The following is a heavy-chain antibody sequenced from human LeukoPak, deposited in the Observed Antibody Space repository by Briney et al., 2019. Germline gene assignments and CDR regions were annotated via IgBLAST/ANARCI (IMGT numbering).Heavy chain of an antibody. Sequence: PGGSLRLSCAASGFTFSSYAMSWVRQAPGKGPEWVSAISGGGGDTFYADSVTGRFTISRDNSKNTLNLQMNTLTAADTAVYYCAKFRPVTSVAGTIFHYWGQGSPVIVSS. V-gene: IGHV3-23*01. J-gene: IGHJ4*02. D-gene: IGHD6-19*01. CDR1: GFTFSSYA. CDR3: AKFRPVTSVAGTIFHY. CDR2: ISGGGGDT.